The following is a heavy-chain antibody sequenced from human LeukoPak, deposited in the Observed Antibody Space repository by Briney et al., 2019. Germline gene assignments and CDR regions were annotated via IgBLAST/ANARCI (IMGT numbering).Heavy chain of an antibody. J-gene: IGHJ6*02. CDR1: GYTFTTYG. CDR2: ISSYNGNT. CDR3: ARASYYDFWSGYYTQYYYYGMDV. V-gene: IGHV1-18*01. Sequence: ASVTVSCKASGYTFTTYGFSWVRQAPGQGLEWMGWISSYNGNTNYARNLQGRVTMTTDTSTSTAYMELRSLRSDDTAVYYCARASYYDFWSGYYTQYYYYGMDVWGQGTTVTVSS. D-gene: IGHD3-3*01.